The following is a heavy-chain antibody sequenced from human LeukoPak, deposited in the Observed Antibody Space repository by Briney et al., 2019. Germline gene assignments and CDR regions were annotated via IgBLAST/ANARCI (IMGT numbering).Heavy chain of an antibody. CDR3: ARLYSYGYLDY. CDR2: IYHSGST. Sequence: SETLSLTCAVSGYSISSGYYWGWIRQPPGKGLEWIGSIYHSGSTYYNPSLKSRVTISVDTPKNQFSLKLSSVTAADTAVYYCARLYSYGYLDYWGQGTLVTVSS. D-gene: IGHD5-18*01. CDR1: GYSISSGYY. V-gene: IGHV4-38-2*01. J-gene: IGHJ4*02.